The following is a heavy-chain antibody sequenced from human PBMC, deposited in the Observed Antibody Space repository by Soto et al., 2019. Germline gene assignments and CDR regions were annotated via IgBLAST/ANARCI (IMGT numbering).Heavy chain of an antibody. CDR3: ARQPTTGDTDLWFDP. Sequence: SETLSLTCNVSRGTISPSRSYCAWIRQPPGKGLEWLANIFYSGSTYYNPSLASRVTVSVDTSKNEFSLKLRSVTAADTAVYYCARQPTTGDTDLWFDPWGQGTLVTVSS. CDR1: RGTISPSRSY. CDR2: IFYSGST. V-gene: IGHV4-39*01. J-gene: IGHJ5*02. D-gene: IGHD2-21*01.